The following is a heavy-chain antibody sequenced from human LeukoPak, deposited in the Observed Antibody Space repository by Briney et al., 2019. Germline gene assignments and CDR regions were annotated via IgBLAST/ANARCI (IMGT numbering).Heavy chain of an antibody. J-gene: IGHJ4*02. D-gene: IGHD3-9*01. V-gene: IGHV3-30*02. Sequence: QPGGSLRLSCAASGFTFSSYAMHWVRQAPGKGLEWVAFIRYDERNKYYSDSVKGRFTISRDNSKNTLYLQMNSLRAEDTAVYYCAKDVSRILTGARNYFDSWGQGTLVTVSS. CDR3: AKDVSRILTGARNYFDS. CDR1: GFTFSSYA. CDR2: IRYDERNK.